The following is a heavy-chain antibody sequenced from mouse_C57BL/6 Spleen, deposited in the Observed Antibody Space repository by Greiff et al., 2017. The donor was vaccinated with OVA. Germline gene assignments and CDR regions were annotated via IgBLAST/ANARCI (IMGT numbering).Heavy chain of an antibody. V-gene: IGHV1-53*01. CDR3: ARTGTGYWYFDV. Sequence: QVQLQQPGTELVKPGASVKLSCKASGYTFTSYWLHWVKQRPGQGLEWIGNINPSNGGTNYNEKFKSKATLTVDKSSSTAYMQLSSLTSEDSAVYYCARTGTGYWYFDVWGTGTTVTVSS. J-gene: IGHJ1*03. CDR1: GYTFTSYW. CDR2: INPSNGGT. D-gene: IGHD4-1*01.